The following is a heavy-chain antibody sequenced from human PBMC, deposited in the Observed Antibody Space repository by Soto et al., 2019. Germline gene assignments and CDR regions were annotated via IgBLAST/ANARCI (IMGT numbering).Heavy chain of an antibody. D-gene: IGHD1-26*01. CDR3: ARDPSHSYYTLFYYFDY. CDR1: GFTFSTYA. Sequence: FAASGFTFSTYAMSWVRQAPGKGLEWVSAISGSGSNTYYADSVKGRFTISRDDSKSTLYLQMNSLRAEDTAVYYCARDPSHSYYTLFYYFDYWGQGTLVTVSS. V-gene: IGHV3-23*01. J-gene: IGHJ4*02. CDR2: ISGSGSNT.